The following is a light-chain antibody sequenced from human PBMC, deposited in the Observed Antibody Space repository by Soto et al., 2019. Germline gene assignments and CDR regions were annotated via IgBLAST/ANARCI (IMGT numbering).Light chain of an antibody. CDR2: DTS. CDR3: QQYSTWLWT. CDR1: QSVGST. Sequence: EIMMTQSPATLYVSPGERATLSCRASQSVGSTLAWFQQRPGQAPRLLIYDTSTRATGIPARFSGSGSGTEFTLTISSLQSEDFAVYYCQQYSTWLWTFGQGTKVEIK. J-gene: IGKJ1*01. V-gene: IGKV3-15*01.